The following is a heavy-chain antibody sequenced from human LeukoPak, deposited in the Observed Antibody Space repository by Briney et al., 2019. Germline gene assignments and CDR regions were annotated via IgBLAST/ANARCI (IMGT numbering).Heavy chain of an antibody. CDR2: IWYDGSNK. CDR1: GFTFSSYS. J-gene: IGHJ4*02. V-gene: IGHV3-33*08. D-gene: IGHD3-3*01. Sequence: GGSLRLSCAASGFTFSSYSMNWVRQAPGKGLEWVAVIWYDGSNKFYADSVKGRFTISRDNSKNTLYLQMNSLRAEDTAVYYCARGLKLYDFWSGSFDFWGQGTLVTVSS. CDR3: ARGLKLYDFWSGSFDF.